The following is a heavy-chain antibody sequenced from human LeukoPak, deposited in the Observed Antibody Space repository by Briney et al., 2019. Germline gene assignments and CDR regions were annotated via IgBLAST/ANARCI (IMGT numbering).Heavy chain of an antibody. CDR2: INHSGST. V-gene: IGHV4-34*01. Sequence: PSETLSLTCAVYGGSFSDYYWSLIRQPPGKGLEWIGEINHSGSTNYNPSLKGRVTISVDTSKNQFSLKLSSVTAADTAVYYCARGTRFAFTVRGGYDYWGQGTLVTVS. D-gene: IGHD3-10*01. CDR1: GGSFSDYY. CDR3: ARGTRFAFTVRGGYDY. J-gene: IGHJ4*02.